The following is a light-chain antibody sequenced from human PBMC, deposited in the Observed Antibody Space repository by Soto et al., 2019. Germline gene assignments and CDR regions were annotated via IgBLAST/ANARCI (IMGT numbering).Light chain of an antibody. CDR1: QSITSSY. CDR2: GAS. Sequence: EIVLTQSRDTLSLSQGERATLSCRASQSITSSYLAWYQQKPGQAPRLLIYGASTRATGIPARFSGSGSGTDFTLTISRVEPEDFAVYYCQRSGSSGWTFGQGTKVDI. V-gene: IGKV3-20*01. CDR3: QRSGSSGWT. J-gene: IGKJ1*01.